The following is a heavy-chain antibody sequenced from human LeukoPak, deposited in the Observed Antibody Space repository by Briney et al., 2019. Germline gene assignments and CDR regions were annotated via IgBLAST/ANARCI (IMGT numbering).Heavy chain of an antibody. CDR2: IIPIFGTA. CDR3: AREGYCSGGSCYDY. CDR1: GGTFSSYA. V-gene: IGHV1-69*05. J-gene: IGHJ4*02. D-gene: IGHD2-15*01. Sequence: SVKVSXKASGGTFSSYAISWVRQAPGQGLEWMGGIIPIFGTANYAQKFQGRVTITTDESTSTAYMELSSLRSEDTAVYYCAREGYCSGGSCYDYWGQGTLVTVSS.